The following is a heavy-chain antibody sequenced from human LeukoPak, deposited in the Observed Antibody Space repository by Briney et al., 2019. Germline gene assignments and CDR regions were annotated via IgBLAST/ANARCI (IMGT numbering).Heavy chain of an antibody. V-gene: IGHV4-4*02. CDR1: GGSISGTYW. CDR2: IYHSGSP. D-gene: IGHD6-13*01. J-gene: IGHJ4*02. Sequence: SGTLSLTCVVSGGSISGTYWWSWVRQPPGKGLEWIGEIYHSGSPNYNPSLKSRVTISVDKSKNQFSLKLNSVTAADTAVYYCARVDGSSWFWGQGTLVTVSS. CDR3: ARVDGSSWF.